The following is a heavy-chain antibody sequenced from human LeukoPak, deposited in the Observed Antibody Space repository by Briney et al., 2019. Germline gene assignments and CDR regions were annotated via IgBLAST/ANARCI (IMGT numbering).Heavy chain of an antibody. J-gene: IGHJ4*02. CDR3: AKDGTNGGSYFDY. CDR2: ISGSGGST. V-gene: IGHV3-23*01. CDR1: GFTFSSYA. D-gene: IGHD2-8*01. Sequence: PGGSLRLSCASSGFTFSSYAMSWVRQAPGKGLEWVSAISGSGGSTYYADSVKGRFTISRDNSKNTLYLQMNSLRAEDTAVYYCAKDGTNGGSYFDYWGQGTLVTVSS.